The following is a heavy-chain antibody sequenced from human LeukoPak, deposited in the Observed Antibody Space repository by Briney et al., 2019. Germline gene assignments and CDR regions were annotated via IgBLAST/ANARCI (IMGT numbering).Heavy chain of an antibody. J-gene: IGHJ5*01. CDR1: GGTFSSYA. CDR3: ARERGFCSGGTCYRAFNS. CDR2: IIPILGIA. D-gene: IGHD2-15*01. Sequence: SVKVSCKASGGTFSSYAISWVRQAPGQGLEWMGRIIPILGIANYAQKFQGRVTITADKSTATASMELSGLRPEDTAVYYCARERGFCSGGTCYRAFNSWGQGTLVTVSS. V-gene: IGHV1-69*04.